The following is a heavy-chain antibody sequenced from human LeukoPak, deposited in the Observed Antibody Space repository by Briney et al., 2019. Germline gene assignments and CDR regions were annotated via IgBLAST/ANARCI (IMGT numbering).Heavy chain of an antibody. CDR3: AKTMVRGVIPYYGMDV. J-gene: IGHJ6*04. D-gene: IGHD3-10*01. CDR1: GFTFSSYA. Sequence: GGSLRLSCAASGFTFSSYAMSWVRQAPGKGLEWVSAISGSGGSTYYADPVKGRFTISRDNSKNTLYLQMNSPRAEDTAVYYCAKTMVRGVIPYYGMDVWGKGTTVTVSS. V-gene: IGHV3-23*01. CDR2: ISGSGGST.